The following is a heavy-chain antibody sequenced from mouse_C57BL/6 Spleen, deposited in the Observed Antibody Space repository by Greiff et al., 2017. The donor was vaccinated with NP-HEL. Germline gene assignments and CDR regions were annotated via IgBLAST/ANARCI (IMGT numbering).Heavy chain of an antibody. D-gene: IGHD1-1*01. CDR2: INPNNGGT. CDR1: GYTFTDYN. Sequence: VQLQQSGPELVKPGASVKMSCKASGYTFTDYNMHWVKQSHGKSLEWIGYINPNNGGTSYNQKFKGKATLTVNKSSSTAYMELRSLTSEDSAVYYCARSNYYGSSYWYFDVWGTGTTVTVSS. CDR3: ARSNYYGSSYWYFDV. J-gene: IGHJ1*03. V-gene: IGHV1-22*01.